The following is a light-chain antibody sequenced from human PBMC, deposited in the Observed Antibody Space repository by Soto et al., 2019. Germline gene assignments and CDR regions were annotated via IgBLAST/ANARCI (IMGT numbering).Light chain of an antibody. J-gene: IGLJ1*01. CDR3: SSYTSSSTLV. V-gene: IGLV2-14*01. CDR2: EVS. CDR1: SSDVGGYNS. Sequence: QSVLTQPASVSGSPGQSITISCTGTSSDVGGYNSVSWYQQHPGKAPKLMIYEVSNRPSGVSNRFSGSKSGNTASLTISGLQAEDEADYYCSSYTSSSTLVFGTGTKVTLL.